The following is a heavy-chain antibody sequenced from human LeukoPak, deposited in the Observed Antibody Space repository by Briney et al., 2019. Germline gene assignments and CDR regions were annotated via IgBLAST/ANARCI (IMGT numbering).Heavy chain of an antibody. J-gene: IGHJ4*02. CDR2: INPNSGGT. V-gene: IGHV1-2*02. Sequence: ASVKVSCKASGYTFTGYYMHWVRQAPGQGLEWMGWINPNSGGTNYAQKFQGRVTMTRDTSISTAYMELSGLRSDDTAVYYCARYVLRFLEWSPHFDYWGQGTLVTVSS. CDR1: GYTFTGYY. D-gene: IGHD3-3*01. CDR3: ARYVLRFLEWSPHFDY.